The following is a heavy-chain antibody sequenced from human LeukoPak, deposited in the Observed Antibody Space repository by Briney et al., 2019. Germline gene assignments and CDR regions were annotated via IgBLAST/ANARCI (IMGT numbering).Heavy chain of an antibody. CDR3: ARLGGHCSSTSCYGAYYYFDY. CDR1: GYSFTSYW. CDR2: IYPGDSDT. V-gene: IGHV5-51*01. Sequence: GGSLKIPCKGSGYSFTSYWIGWVRQMPGKGLEWMGIIYPGDSDTRYSPSFQGQVTISADKSISTAYLQWSSLKASDTAMYYCARLGGHCSSTSCYGAYYYFDYWGQGTLVTVSS. D-gene: IGHD2-2*01. J-gene: IGHJ4*02.